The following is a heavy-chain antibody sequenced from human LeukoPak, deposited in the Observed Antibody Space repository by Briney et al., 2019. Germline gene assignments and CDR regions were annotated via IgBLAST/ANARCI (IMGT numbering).Heavy chain of an antibody. Sequence: SVKVSCKASGYTFTGYYMHRVRQAPGQGLEWMGWINPNSGGTNYAQKFQGWVAMTRDTSISTAYMELSRLRSDDTAVNYCARAYCSGGSCYDAFDIWGQGTMVTVSS. V-gene: IGHV1-2*04. CDR1: GYTFTGYY. CDR3: ARAYCSGGSCYDAFDI. CDR2: INPNSGGT. J-gene: IGHJ3*02. D-gene: IGHD2-15*01.